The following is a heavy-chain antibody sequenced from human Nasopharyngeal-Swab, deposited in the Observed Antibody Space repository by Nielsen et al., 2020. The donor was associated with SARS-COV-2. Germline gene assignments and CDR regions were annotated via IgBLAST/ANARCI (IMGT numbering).Heavy chain of an antibody. CDR2: IYYSGST. Sequence: WIRQPPGKGLEWIGYIYYSGSTYYNPSLKSRVTISVDTSKNQFSLKLSSVTAADTAVYYCARDRVVPAAMWAYYYYYGMDVWGQGTTV. J-gene: IGHJ6*02. CDR3: ARDRVVPAAMWAYYYYYGMDV. V-gene: IGHV4-31*02. D-gene: IGHD2-2*01.